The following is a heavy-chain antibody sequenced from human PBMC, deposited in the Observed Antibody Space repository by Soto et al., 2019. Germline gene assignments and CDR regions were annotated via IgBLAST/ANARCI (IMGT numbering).Heavy chain of an antibody. D-gene: IGHD7-27*01. J-gene: IGHJ5*02. CDR3: ARLRLAPTNYKWFDP. V-gene: IGHV4-31*03. Sequence: SETLSLTCSVSGAALNSGNYYWSWIRQVPGKGLEWIGHIYVTGAVDYNPSLRDRITISQDTSERQFSLKLRLVTAADTAVYSCARLRLAPTNYKWFDPWGQGTLVTVSS. CDR1: GAALNSGNYY. CDR2: IYVTGAV.